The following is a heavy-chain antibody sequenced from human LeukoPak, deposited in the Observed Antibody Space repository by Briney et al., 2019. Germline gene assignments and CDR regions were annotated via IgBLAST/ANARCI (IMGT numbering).Heavy chain of an antibody. J-gene: IGHJ4*02. Sequence: PGGSLRPSCAASGFTFSNYEMNWVRQAPGKGLEWVSYISRSASTIYYADSVKGRFTISRDNVKNSLYLQMNSLRAEDTAVYYCARGGIAVATFFDDWGQGALVTVSS. V-gene: IGHV3-48*03. D-gene: IGHD6-19*01. CDR3: ARGGIAVATFFDD. CDR2: ISRSASTI. CDR1: GFTFSNYE.